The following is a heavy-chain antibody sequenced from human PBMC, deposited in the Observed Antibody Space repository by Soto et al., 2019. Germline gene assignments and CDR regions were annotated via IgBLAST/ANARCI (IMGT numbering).Heavy chain of an antibody. CDR1: GFTFGTYG. CDR3: AKSYTVTYYVDY. D-gene: IGHD4-17*01. Sequence: QVQLVESGGGVVQPGRSLRLSCAASGFTFGTYGMHWVRQAPGKGLEWVASISFGGYNKDYADSVKGRFTISRDNSKNTLYLQMNSLRAEDTAVYYCAKSYTVTYYVDYWGQGTLVTVSS. V-gene: IGHV3-30*18. CDR2: ISFGGYNK. J-gene: IGHJ4*02.